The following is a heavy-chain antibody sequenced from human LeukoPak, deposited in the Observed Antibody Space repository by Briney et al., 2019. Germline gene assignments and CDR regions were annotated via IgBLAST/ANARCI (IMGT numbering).Heavy chain of an antibody. J-gene: IGHJ3*02. CDR1: GYTFTSDY. D-gene: IGHD1-1*01. Sequence: PEASVKVSCKASGYTFTSDYMHGVRQTPGQGVECMGIINPSGGSTSYAQKFQGRLTMARDTSTSTVYIELSSLRSDDTAVYYCAISGTHDAFDIWGQGTMVTVSS. V-gene: IGHV1-46*01. CDR3: AISGTHDAFDI. CDR2: INPSGGST.